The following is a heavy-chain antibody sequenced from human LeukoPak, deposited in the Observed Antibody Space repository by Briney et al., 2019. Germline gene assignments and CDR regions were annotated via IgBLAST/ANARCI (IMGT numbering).Heavy chain of an antibody. CDR2: IYSSGST. CDR1: GGSISSYY. V-gene: IGHV4-4*07. D-gene: IGHD3-10*01. CDR3: ARGAYGSGSTNWFDP. J-gene: IGHJ5*02. Sequence: SETLALTCTVSGGSISSYYWSWIRQPAGKGLEWIGRIYSSGSTDYNSSLKSRVTMSVDTSKNQFSPKLSSVTAADTAVYYCARGAYGSGSTNWFDPWGQGTLVTVSS.